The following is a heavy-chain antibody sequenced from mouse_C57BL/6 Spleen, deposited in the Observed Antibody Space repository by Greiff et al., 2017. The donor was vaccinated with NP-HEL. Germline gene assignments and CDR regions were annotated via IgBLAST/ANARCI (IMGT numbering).Heavy chain of an antibody. CDR1: GFNIKDYY. V-gene: IGHV14-2*01. J-gene: IGHJ1*03. CDR2: IDPEDGET. D-gene: IGHD3-3*01. CDR3: ARSGWDWYFDV. Sequence: EVKLMESGAEIVKPGASVKLSCTASGFNIKDYYMHWVKQRTEQGLEWIGRIDPEDGETKYAPKFQGKATITADTSSNTAYLQLSRLTSEDTAVYYCARSGWDWYFDVWGTGTTVTVSS.